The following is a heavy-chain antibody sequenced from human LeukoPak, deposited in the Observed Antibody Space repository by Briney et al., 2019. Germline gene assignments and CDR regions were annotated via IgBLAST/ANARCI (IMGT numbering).Heavy chain of an antibody. CDR2: IYYSGST. CDR1: GGSTSSYY. V-gene: IGHV4-59*01. Sequence: SETLSLTCTVSGGSTSSYYWSWIRQPPGKGLEWIGYIYYSGSTNYNPSLKSRVTISVDTSKNQFSLKLSSVTAADTAVYYCARGTDPYYYDSSGYYLDYWGQGTLVTVSS. D-gene: IGHD3-22*01. J-gene: IGHJ4*02. CDR3: ARGTDPYYYDSSGYYLDY.